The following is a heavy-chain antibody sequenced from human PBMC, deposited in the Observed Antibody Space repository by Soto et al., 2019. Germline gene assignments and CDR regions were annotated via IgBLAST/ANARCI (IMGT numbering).Heavy chain of an antibody. D-gene: IGHD5-18*01. CDR3: ASLGIQLWPPDY. J-gene: IGHJ4*02. CDR2: IYYSGST. Sequence: PSETLSLTCTVSGGSISSYYWSWIRQPPGKGLEWIGYIYYSGSTNYNPSLKSRATISVDTSKNRFSLKLSSVTAADTAVYYCASLGIQLWPPDYWGQGTLVTVSS. CDR1: GGSISSYY. V-gene: IGHV4-59*01.